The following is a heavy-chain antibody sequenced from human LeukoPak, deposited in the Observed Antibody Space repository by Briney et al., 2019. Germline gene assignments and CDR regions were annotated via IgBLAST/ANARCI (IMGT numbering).Heavy chain of an antibody. Sequence: AGESLKISCKGSGYRFTSYWIGWVRQMPGKGLEWMGIIYPGDSDTIYSPSFQGQVTTPADKSTSTANLQWSSLKASDTAMYYCARSGGNYYSIWGQGTMVTVSS. D-gene: IGHD1-26*01. CDR2: IYPGDSDT. J-gene: IGHJ3*02. CDR1: GYRFTSYW. V-gene: IGHV5-51*01. CDR3: ARSGGNYYSI.